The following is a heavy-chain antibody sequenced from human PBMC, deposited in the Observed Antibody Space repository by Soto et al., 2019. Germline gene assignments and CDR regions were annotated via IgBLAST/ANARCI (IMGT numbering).Heavy chain of an antibody. V-gene: IGHV4-39*01. CDR2: IYYSGST. Sequence: SETLSLTCTVSGGSISSSSYYWGWIRQPPGKGLEWIGSIYYSGSTYYNPSLKSRVTISVDTSKNQFSLKLSSVTAADTAVYYCARGDYGDYPPNYYYYYMDVWGKGTTVTVSS. J-gene: IGHJ6*03. CDR1: GGSISSSSYY. CDR3: ARGDYGDYPPNYYYYYMDV. D-gene: IGHD4-17*01.